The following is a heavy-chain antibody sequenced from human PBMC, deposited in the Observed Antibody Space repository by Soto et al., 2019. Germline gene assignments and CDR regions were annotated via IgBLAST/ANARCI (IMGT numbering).Heavy chain of an antibody. D-gene: IGHD3-3*01. CDR3: ARSVTIFGVVSDTPFDL. Sequence: QVERVQSGTEVKKPGASVKIACKASAYTFTDYAIHWLRQAPGHRREWMGWINAGNGDTKYSQKFQGRVTITMDTSANTAYMCLTNLTSDDTALYFCARSVTIFGVVSDTPFDLWGRGSLVSVSS. CDR1: AYTFTDYA. J-gene: IGHJ2*01. CDR2: INAGNGDT. V-gene: IGHV1-3*01.